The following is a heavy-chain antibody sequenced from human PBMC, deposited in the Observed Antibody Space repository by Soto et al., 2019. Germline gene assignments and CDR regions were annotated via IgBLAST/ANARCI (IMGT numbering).Heavy chain of an antibody. CDR2: INAGNGNT. CDR3: ARYGGIYDSSGYYYLDY. J-gene: IGHJ4*02. CDR1: GYTFTSYA. D-gene: IGHD3-22*01. V-gene: IGHV1-3*01. Sequence: ASVKVSCKASGYTFTSYAMHWVRQAPGQRLEWMGWINAGNGNTKYSQKFQGRVTITRDTSASTAYMELSSLRSEDTAVYYCARYGGIYDSSGYYYLDYWGQRTLVTVSS.